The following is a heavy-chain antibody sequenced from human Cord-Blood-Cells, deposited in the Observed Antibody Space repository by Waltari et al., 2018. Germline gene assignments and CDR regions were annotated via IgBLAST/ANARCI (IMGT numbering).Heavy chain of an antibody. CDR2: ISGSGGST. Sequence: EVQLLESGGGLVQPGGSLRLSCAASGFTFSSYAMSWVPQPPGKGLEWVSAISGSGGSTYYADSVKGRFTISRDNSKNTLYLQMNSLRAEDTAVYYCAKDRDSGSYYYFDYWGQGTLVTVSS. J-gene: IGHJ4*02. D-gene: IGHD1-26*01. CDR1: GFTFSSYA. CDR3: AKDRDSGSYYYFDY. V-gene: IGHV3-23*01.